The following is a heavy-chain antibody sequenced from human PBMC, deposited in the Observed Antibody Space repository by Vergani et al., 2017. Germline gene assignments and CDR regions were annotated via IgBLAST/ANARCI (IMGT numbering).Heavy chain of an antibody. CDR1: GGSFSGYY. Sequence: QVQLQQWGAGLLKPSETLSLTCAVYGGSFSGYYWSWICQPPGNGLEWVGEINHSGSTTYNPSLKSRVTISVDTSKNQSSLKLSSVTAAYTSVYYCARVQELYDFWSGYRVRYYDYMDVWGKGTTVTVSS. CDR3: ARVQELYDFWSGYRVRYYDYMDV. D-gene: IGHD3-3*01. V-gene: IGHV4-34*01. CDR2: INHSGST. J-gene: IGHJ6*03.